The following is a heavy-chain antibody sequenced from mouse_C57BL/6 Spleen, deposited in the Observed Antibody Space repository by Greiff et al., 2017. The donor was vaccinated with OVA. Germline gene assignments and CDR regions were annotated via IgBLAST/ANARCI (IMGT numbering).Heavy chain of an antibody. Sequence: QVQLKQPGAELVKPGASVKMSCKASGYTFTSYWITWVKQRPGQGLAWIGDIYPGSGSTNYNEKFKSKATLTVDTSSSTAYMQLSSLTSEDSAVYYCASSPYYYAMDYWGQGTSVTVSS. CDR3: ASSPYYYAMDY. J-gene: IGHJ4*01. D-gene: IGHD6-1*01. CDR2: IYPGSGST. CDR1: GYTFTSYW. V-gene: IGHV1-55*01.